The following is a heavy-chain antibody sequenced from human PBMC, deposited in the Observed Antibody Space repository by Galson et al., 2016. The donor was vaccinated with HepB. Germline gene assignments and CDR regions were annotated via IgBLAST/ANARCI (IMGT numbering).Heavy chain of an antibody. V-gene: IGHV1-18*01. D-gene: IGHD3-3*02. CDR2: ISTYDGNT. J-gene: IGHJ3*01. Sequence: SVKVSCKASGGTFSNFGIGWVRQAPGQGLEWMGWISTYDGNTKYAENLQDSVTMTTDTSTATAYMEMTRLTSDDTALYFCAGTMGYPSLFKLWGQGTMVTVSS. CDR3: AGTMGYPSLFKL. CDR1: GGTFSNFG.